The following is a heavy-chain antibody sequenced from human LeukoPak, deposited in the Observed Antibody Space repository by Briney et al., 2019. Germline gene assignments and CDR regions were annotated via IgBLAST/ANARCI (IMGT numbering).Heavy chain of an antibody. D-gene: IGHD2-2*01. CDR1: GVSVSSPDSY. CDR3: AKNTSSSPWFDP. V-gene: IGHV4-61*08. CDR2: VYYIGTT. Sequence: PSETLSLTCTVSGVSVSSPDSYWSWIRQPPGKGLEGIGNVYYIGTTSYNSSLKSRVRISVDTSKTKFSLEMTSLTAADTAVYYCAKNTSSSPWFDPWAQGPLVTVSS. J-gene: IGHJ5*02.